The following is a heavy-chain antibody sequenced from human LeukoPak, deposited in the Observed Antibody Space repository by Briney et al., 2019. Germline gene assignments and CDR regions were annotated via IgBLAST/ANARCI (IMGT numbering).Heavy chain of an antibody. Sequence: SETLSLTCTVSGGSISSYYWSWIRQPPGKGLEWIGYIYYSGSTNYNPSLKSRVTISVDTSKNQFSLKLSSVTAADTAVYYCARAIKYSSPWDYWGQGTLVTVSS. J-gene: IGHJ4*02. CDR3: ARAIKYSSPWDY. CDR2: IYYSGST. V-gene: IGHV4-59*01. D-gene: IGHD6-6*01. CDR1: GGSISSYY.